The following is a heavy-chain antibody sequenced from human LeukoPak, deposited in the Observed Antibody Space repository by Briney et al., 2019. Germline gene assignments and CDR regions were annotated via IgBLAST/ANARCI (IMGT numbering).Heavy chain of an antibody. D-gene: IGHD3-9*01. CDR3: AREAEYDILTGYFQD. CDR2: IYSGGST. CDR1: GFTVSSNY. Sequence: GGSLRLSCAASGFTVSSNYMSWVRQAPGKGLEWVSVIYSGGSTYYADSVKGRFTISRDNAKNSLYLQMNSLRAEDTAVYFCAREAEYDILTGYFQDWGQGTLVTVSS. V-gene: IGHV3-53*01. J-gene: IGHJ1*01.